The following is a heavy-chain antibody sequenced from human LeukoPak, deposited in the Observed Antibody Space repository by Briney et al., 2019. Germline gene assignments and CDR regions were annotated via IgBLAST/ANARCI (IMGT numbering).Heavy chain of an antibody. CDR1: GGTFSSYA. V-gene: IGHV1-69*01. Sequence: SVKVSCKASGGTFSSYAISWVRQAPGQGLEWMGEIIPIFGTANYAQKFQGRVTITADESTSTAYMELSSLRSEDTAVYYCARGGSDYGDYPGYFQHWGQGTLVTVSS. CDR3: ARGGSDYGDYPGYFQH. CDR2: IIPIFGTA. D-gene: IGHD4-17*01. J-gene: IGHJ1*01.